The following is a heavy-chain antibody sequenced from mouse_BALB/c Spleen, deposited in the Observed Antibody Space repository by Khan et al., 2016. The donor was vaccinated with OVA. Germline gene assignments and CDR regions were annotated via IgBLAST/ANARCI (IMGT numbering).Heavy chain of an antibody. J-gene: IGHJ4*01. CDR2: ILPRSGST. CDR1: GYTFSTYW. CDR3: ASTARAYYYAMDY. D-gene: IGHD3-1*01. Sequence: QVQLKQSGAELMKPGASVKISCKASGYTFSTYWIEWVKHRPGHGLEWIGEILPRSGSTNYNENFKGKATFTADTSSNTASMQLSSLTSEDSAVYYCASTARAYYYAMDYWGQGTSVTVSS. V-gene: IGHV1-9*01.